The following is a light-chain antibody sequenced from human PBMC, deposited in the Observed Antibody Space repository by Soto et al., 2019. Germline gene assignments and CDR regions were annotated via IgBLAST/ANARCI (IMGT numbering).Light chain of an antibody. J-gene: IGLJ1*01. V-gene: IGLV1-44*01. CDR3: GAWDDRLSGYV. Sequence: QSVLTQPPSASATPGQRVTTSCSAGTSNIESNTVTTNKQLPRTAPKLVIYGDDDRPSGVPARFSGSRSGTSASLAISGLQSGDEADYFCGAWDDRLSGYVFGGGTKVTVL. CDR2: GDD. CDR1: TSNIESNT.